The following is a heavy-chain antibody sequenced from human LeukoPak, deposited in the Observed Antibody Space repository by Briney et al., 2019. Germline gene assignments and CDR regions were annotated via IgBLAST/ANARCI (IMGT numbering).Heavy chain of an antibody. D-gene: IGHD3-3*01. V-gene: IGHV4-4*07. J-gene: IGHJ5*02. CDR3: ARDQYYDFWSGYYPAWFDP. CDR2: IYTSGST. Sequence: PSETLPLTCTVSGGSISSYYWSWIRQPAGKGLEWIGRIYTSGSTNYNPSLKSRVTMSVDTSKNQFSLKLSSVTAADTAVYYCARDQYYDFWSGYYPAWFDPWGQGTLVTVSS. CDR1: GGSISSYY.